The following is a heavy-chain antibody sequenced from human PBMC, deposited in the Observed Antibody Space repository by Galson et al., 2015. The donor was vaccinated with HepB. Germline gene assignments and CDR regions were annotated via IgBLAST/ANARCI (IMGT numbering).Heavy chain of an antibody. V-gene: IGHV7-4-1*02. D-gene: IGHD3-9*01. Sequence: SVKVSCKASGSTFSSYTISWVRQAPGQGLEWMGWINTNTGNPTYAQGFTGRFVFSLDTSVSTAYLQISSLKAEDTAVYYCARDDYDILTGYHPDAFDIWGQGTMVTVSS. CDR3: ARDDYDILTGYHPDAFDI. CDR1: GSTFSSYT. J-gene: IGHJ3*02. CDR2: INTNTGNP.